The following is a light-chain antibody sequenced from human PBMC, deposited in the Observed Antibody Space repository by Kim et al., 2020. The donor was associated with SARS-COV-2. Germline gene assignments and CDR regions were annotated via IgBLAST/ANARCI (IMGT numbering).Light chain of an antibody. CDR2: DAS. J-gene: IGKJ4*01. CDR3: QQRSNWPLT. Sequence: SLSPGDRATLSCRASHSVNTYLAWYQQRPGQSPRLLIFDASNRAPGIPARFSGSGSGTDFTLTISSLEPEDFAIYYCQQRSNWPLTFGGGTKLEI. V-gene: IGKV3-11*01. CDR1: HSVNTY.